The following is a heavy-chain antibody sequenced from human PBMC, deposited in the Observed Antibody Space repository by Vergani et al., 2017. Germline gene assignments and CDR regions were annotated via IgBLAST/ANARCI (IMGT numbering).Heavy chain of an antibody. CDR2: IYYSGST. D-gene: IGHD3-3*01. Sequence: QVQLQESGPGLVKPSETLSLTCTVSGGSISSYYWSWIRQPPGKGLEWIGYIYYSGSTNYNPSLKSRVTISVDTAKNQFSLKLSSVTAADTAVYYCARGGGHITIFVVVNPYYYYMDVGGKGTTVTVSS. V-gene: IGHV4-59*01. CDR3: ARGGGHITIFVVVNPYYYYMDV. J-gene: IGHJ6*03. CDR1: GGSISSYY.